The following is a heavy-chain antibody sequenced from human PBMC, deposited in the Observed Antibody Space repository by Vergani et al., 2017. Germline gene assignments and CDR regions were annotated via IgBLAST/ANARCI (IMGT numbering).Heavy chain of an antibody. Sequence: LEESGGGSVKPGGSLRLSCAASGFKFSDHYMSWIRQAPGKGLEWVSHISPGASTVSYTDSVTGRFTVSRDNDNNSLTLDMTTQRVEDTAVYYCPKNPGISTTRHYYAMDVWGQGTTVTVSS. V-gene: IGHV3-11*04. CDR1: GFKFSDHY. J-gene: IGHJ6*02. D-gene: IGHD1-1*01. CDR2: ISPGASTV. CDR3: PKNPGISTTRHYYAMDV.